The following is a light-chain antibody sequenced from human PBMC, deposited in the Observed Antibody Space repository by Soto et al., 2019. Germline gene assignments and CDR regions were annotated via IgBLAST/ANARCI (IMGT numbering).Light chain of an antibody. CDR2: DAS. Sequence: EIVLTQSPATLSLSPGESATLSCRASQSVSSYLAWYQQKPGQASRLLIYDASNRATGIPARFSGSGSGTDFTLTISSLEPEDFAVYYCQQRSNWPRLTFGQGTRLEIK. V-gene: IGKV3-11*01. J-gene: IGKJ5*01. CDR1: QSVSSY. CDR3: QQRSNWPRLT.